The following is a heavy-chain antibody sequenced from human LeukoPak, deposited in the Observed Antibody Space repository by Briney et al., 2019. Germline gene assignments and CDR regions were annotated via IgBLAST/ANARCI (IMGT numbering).Heavy chain of an antibody. CDR1: GFTFLIYG. V-gene: IGHV3-30*02. J-gene: IGHJ4*02. Sequence: GGSLRLSCAASGFTFLIYGMHWVRQAPGRGLEWVAFIGYDGNNKYYADSVKGRFTISRDNSENTLSLQMNSLRAEDTAVYYCAKCPSSTWPNLYDYWGQGTLVTVSA. CDR2: IGYDGNNK. D-gene: IGHD2-2*01. CDR3: AKCPSSTWPNLYDY.